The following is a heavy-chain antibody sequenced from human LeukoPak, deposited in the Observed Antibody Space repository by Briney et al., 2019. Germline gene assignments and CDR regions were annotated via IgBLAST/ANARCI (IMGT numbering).Heavy chain of an antibody. Sequence: PGGSLRLSCAASGFTFSSYWMSWVRQAPGKGLEWVANIKQDGSEEYYVDSVKGRFTISRDNAKNSLYLQMNSLRAEDTAVYYCARDPKITIFGLDPDYWGQGTLVTVSS. D-gene: IGHD3-3*01. CDR2: IKQDGSEE. CDR3: ARDPKITIFGLDPDY. CDR1: GFTFSSYW. V-gene: IGHV3-7*01. J-gene: IGHJ4*02.